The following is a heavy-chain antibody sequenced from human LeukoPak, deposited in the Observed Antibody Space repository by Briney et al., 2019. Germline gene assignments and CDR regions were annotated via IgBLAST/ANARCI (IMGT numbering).Heavy chain of an antibody. CDR2: ISWDRGSI. J-gene: IGHJ4*02. Sequence: GGALRLSCAASGFTFDEYAMHGVGQAPGKGVEWVSLISWDRGSIYYADSVKGRFPIYRDNSKNSLYLQMNSLRAEDTALYYCAKMGTSGYQSDYWGQGTLVTVSS. D-gene: IGHD3-3*01. CDR1: GFTFDEYA. V-gene: IGHV3-43D*03. CDR3: AKMGTSGYQSDY.